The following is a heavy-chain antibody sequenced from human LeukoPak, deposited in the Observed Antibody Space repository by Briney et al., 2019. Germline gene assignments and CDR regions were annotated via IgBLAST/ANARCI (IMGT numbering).Heavy chain of an antibody. CDR1: GGSISSYY. Sequence: TSETLSLTCTVSGGSISSYYWSWIRQPPGKGLEWIGYIYYSGSTNYNPSLKSRVTISVDTSKNQFSLKLSSVTAADTAVYYCARENPQYDALDIWGQGTMVTVSS. CDR2: IYYSGST. J-gene: IGHJ3*02. CDR3: ARENPQYDALDI. V-gene: IGHV4-59*01.